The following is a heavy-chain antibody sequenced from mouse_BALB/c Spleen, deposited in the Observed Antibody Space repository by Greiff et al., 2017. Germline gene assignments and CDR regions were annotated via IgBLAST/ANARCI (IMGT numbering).Heavy chain of an antibody. CDR2: INPSNGRT. CDR1: GYTFTSYW. V-gene: IGHV1S81*02. Sequence: QVQLQQPGADLVKPGASVKLSCKASGYTFTSYWMHWVKQRPGQGLEWIGEINPSNGRTNYNEKFKSKATLTVDKSSSTAYMQLSSLTSEDSAVYYCARLGLRRAFAYWGQGTLVTVSA. CDR3: ARLGLRRAFAY. D-gene: IGHD2-4*01. J-gene: IGHJ3*01.